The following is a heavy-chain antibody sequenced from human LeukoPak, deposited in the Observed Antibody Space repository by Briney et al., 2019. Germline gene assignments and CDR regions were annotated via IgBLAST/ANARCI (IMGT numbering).Heavy chain of an antibody. D-gene: IGHD6-13*01. CDR1: GGSISSSSYY. CDR3: ARVYSSSDWFDP. CDR2: IYYSGST. Sequence: SETLSLTCTVSGGSISSSSYYWGWIRQPPGKGLEWIGSIYYSGSTYYNPSLKSRVTISEDTSKNQFSLKLSSVTAADTAVYYCARVYSSSDWFDPWGQGTLVTVSS. J-gene: IGHJ5*02. V-gene: IGHV4-39*07.